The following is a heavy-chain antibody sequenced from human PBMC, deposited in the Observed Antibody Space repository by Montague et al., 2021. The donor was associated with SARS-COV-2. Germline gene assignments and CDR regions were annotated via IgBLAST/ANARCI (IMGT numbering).Heavy chain of an antibody. Sequence: SETLSLTCAVYGGSFSAYYWTWIRQSPGKGLEWIAEINHSGTTNYNLNPSLRSPVTISMDTSKSQFSLKLRSVTAADTGVYYCARWDPQTLTLIGLRGKSAIDYWGNGTLVTVAS. J-gene: IGHJ4*03. V-gene: IGHV4-34*01. CDR2: INHSGTT. D-gene: IGHD4-23*01. CDR1: GGSFSAYY. CDR3: ARWDPQTLTLIGLRGKSAIDY.